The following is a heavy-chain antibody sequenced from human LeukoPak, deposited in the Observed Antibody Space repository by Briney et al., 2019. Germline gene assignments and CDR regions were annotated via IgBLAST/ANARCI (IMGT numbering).Heavy chain of an antibody. Sequence: GGSLRLSCAASGFTFSSYAMSWVRQAPGKGLEWVSAIIGSGSSTYYADSVKGRFTISRDNSKNTLFLQMNSLRAEGTAVYYCAKDRAQQLVLDFWGQGTLVTVSS. CDR3: AKDRAQQLVLDF. J-gene: IGHJ4*02. CDR2: IIGSGSST. V-gene: IGHV3-23*01. CDR1: GFTFSSYA. D-gene: IGHD6-13*01.